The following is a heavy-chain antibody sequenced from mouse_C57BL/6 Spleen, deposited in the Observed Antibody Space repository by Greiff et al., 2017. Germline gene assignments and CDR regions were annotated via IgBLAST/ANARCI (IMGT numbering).Heavy chain of an antibody. V-gene: IGHV1-55*01. J-gene: IGHJ1*03. Sequence: QVQLQQPGAELVKPGASVTMSCKASGYTFTSYWITWVKQRPGQGLEWIGDIYPGSGSTNYNEKFKSKATLTVDTSSSTAYMQLSSLTSEDSAVYYCARRVYYGSSWYFDVWGTGTTVTVSS. CDR1: GYTFTSYW. D-gene: IGHD1-1*01. CDR3: ARRVYYGSSWYFDV. CDR2: IYPGSGST.